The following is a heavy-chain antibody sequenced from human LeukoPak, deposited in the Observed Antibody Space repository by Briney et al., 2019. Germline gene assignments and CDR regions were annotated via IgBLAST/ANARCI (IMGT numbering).Heavy chain of an antibody. V-gene: IGHV4-34*01. D-gene: IGHD6-6*01. CDR2: INHSGST. J-gene: IGHJ6*02. Sequence: PSETLSLTCVVYGGSFSGYYWSWIRQPPGKGLEWIGEINHSGSTNYNPSLKSRVTISVDTSKNQFSLKLSSVTAADTAVYYCARGRIAARPRYYYYGMDVWGQGTTVTVSS. CDR3: ARGRIAARPRYYYYGMDV. CDR1: GGSFSGYY.